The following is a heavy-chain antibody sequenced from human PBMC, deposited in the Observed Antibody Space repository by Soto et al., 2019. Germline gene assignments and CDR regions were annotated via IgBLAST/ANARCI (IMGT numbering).Heavy chain of an antibody. CDR1: GFSLSTSTVA. CDR3: AHRDGSLGGGTWTDYFDF. J-gene: IGHJ4*02. CDR2: IYGDDDK. V-gene: IGHV2-5*02. D-gene: IGHD3-10*01. Sequence: QITLKESGPTLVKPTQTLTLTCTFSGFSLSTSTVAVGWIRQPPGKGLEWLALIYGDDDKRYSSSLKNRLATSKSTSKNQVVLTMTNMDPVDTATYYCAHRDGSLGGGTWTDYFDFWGQGALVTVPS.